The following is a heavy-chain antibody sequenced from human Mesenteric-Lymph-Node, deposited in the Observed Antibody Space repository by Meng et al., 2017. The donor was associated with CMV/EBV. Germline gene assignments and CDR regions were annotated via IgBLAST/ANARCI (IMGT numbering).Heavy chain of an antibody. D-gene: IGHD2-2*01. V-gene: IGHV4-34*01. CDR3: ARDSIVVVPAAPAGIWDFDL. J-gene: IGHJ2*01. Sequence: SFSGYYWSWIRQPPGKGLEWIGEINHSGSTNYNPSLKSRVTISVDMSKNQFSLKLNSVTAADTAVYYCARDSIVVVPAAPAGIWDFDLWGRGTLVTVSS. CDR2: INHSGST. CDR1: SFSGYY.